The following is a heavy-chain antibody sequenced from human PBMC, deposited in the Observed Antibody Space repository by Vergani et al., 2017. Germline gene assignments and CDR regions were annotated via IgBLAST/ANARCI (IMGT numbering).Heavy chain of an antibody. D-gene: IGHD3-10*01. CDR2: IYTSGST. J-gene: IGHJ4*02. V-gene: IGHV4-61*02. CDR1: GGFISSGSYY. Sequence: QVQLQESGPGLVKPSQTLSLTCTVSGGFISSGSYYWSWIRQPAGKGLEWIGRIYTSGSTNYNPSLKSRVTISVDTSKNQFSLKLSSVTAADTAVYYCARGGRFGELTHDYWGQGTLVTVSS. CDR3: ARGGRFGELTHDY.